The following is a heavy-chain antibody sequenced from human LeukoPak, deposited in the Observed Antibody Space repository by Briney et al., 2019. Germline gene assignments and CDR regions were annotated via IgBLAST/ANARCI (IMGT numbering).Heavy chain of an antibody. V-gene: IGHV3-21*04. CDR3: AKANGITMVRGVIDY. CDR1: GFTFSSYS. CDR2: ISSSSSYI. Sequence: PGGSLRLSCAASGFTFSSYSMNWVRQAPGKGLEWVSSISSSSSYIYYADSVKGRFTISRDNAKNSLYLQMNSLRAEDTALYYCAKANGITMVRGVIDYWGQGTLVTVSS. J-gene: IGHJ4*02. D-gene: IGHD3-10*01.